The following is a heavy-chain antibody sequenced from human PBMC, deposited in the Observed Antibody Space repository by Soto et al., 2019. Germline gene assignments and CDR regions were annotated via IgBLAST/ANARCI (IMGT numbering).Heavy chain of an antibody. CDR1: GFTFSSYG. D-gene: IGHD2-15*01. CDR2: ISYDGSNK. Sequence: QVQLVESGGGVVQPGRSLRLSCAASGFTFSSYGMHWVRQAPGKGLEWVAVISYDGSNKYYADSVKGRFTISRDNSKDTLYLQMSSLRAEDTAVYYCAKGVDVVVVAPYYFDYWGQGTLVTVSS. CDR3: AKGVDVVVVAPYYFDY. J-gene: IGHJ4*02. V-gene: IGHV3-30*18.